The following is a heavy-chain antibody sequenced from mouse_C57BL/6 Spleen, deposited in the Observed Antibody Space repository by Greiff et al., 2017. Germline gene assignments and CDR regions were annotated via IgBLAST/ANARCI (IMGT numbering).Heavy chain of an antibody. D-gene: IGHD2-5*01. J-gene: IGHJ2*01. V-gene: IGHV1-74*01. CDR1: GYTFTSYW. CDR2: LHPSDSDT. Sequence: QVQLQQPGAELVKPGASVQVSCKASGYTFTSYWMHWVKQRPGQGLEWIGRLHPSDSDTNYNQKFKGKATLTVDKYSSTAYMQLSSLTSEASAVYYCAIYDSNHYFDYWGQGTTLTVSS. CDR3: AIYDSNHYFDY.